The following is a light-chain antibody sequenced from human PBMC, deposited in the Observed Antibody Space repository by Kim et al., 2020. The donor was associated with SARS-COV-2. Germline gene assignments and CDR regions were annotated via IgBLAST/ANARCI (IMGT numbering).Light chain of an antibody. CDR1: QSVSSY. V-gene: IGKV3-11*01. CDR3: QQRSNWST. CDR2: DAS. J-gene: IGKJ4*01. Sequence: PGERATLSCRASQSVSSYLAWYQQKPGQAPRLLIYDASNRATGIPARFSGSGSGTDFTLTISSLEPEDFAVYYCQQRSNWSTFGGGTKLEI.